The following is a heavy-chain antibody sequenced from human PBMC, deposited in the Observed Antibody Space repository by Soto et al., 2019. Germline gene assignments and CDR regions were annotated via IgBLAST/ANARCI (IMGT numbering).Heavy chain of an antibody. J-gene: IGHJ4*02. CDR2: ISSSGSTI. CDR3: ASSNYEFWSGYKG. Sequence: QVQLVESGGGLVKPGGSLRLSCAASGFTFSDYYMSWIRQAPGKGLEWVSYISSSGSTIYYADYVKGRFTISGDNAQNSLYLQMNSLRAEDTAVYYCASSNYEFWSGYKGWGKGTLVTVSS. V-gene: IGHV3-11*01. D-gene: IGHD3-3*01. CDR1: GFTFSDYY.